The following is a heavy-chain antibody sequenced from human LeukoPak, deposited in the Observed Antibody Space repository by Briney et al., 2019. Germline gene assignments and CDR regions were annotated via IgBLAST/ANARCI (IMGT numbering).Heavy chain of an antibody. D-gene: IGHD2-21*01. Sequence: PGGSLRLSCAASGFTFSSYAMSWVRQAPGKGLEWVAVISYDGSNKYYADSVKGRFTISRDNSKDTLYLQMNSLRAEDTAVYYCAKLPLGGGDHFDYWGQGTLVTVSS. CDR2: ISYDGSNK. V-gene: IGHV3-30*18. CDR1: GFTFSSYA. CDR3: AKLPLGGGDHFDY. J-gene: IGHJ4*02.